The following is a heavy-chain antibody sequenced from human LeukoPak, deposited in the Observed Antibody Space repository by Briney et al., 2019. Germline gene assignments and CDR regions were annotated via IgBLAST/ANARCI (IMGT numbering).Heavy chain of an antibody. CDR1: GXSFTSYW. D-gene: IGHD2-8*01. CDR3: ASLVGYCTNGVCPPDAFDI. J-gene: IGHJ3*02. Sequence: PGESLKISFKGSGXSFTSYWISWVRQMPGKGLEWMGRIDPSDSYTNYSPSFQGHVTISADKSISTAYLQWSSLKASDTAMYYCASLVGYCTNGVCPPDAFDIWGQGTIVTVSS. V-gene: IGHV5-10-1*01. CDR2: IDPSDSYT.